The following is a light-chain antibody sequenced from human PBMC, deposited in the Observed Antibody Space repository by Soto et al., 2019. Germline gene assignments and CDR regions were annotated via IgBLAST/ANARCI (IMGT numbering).Light chain of an antibody. Sequence: EIMMTQSPATLSVSPGERATLSCRASQSVSSNLAWYQQKPGQAPRLLIYGASTRATGIPARFSGSGSGTEFTLTISSLQSEDFAVYYCQQYNDWPPKQYTFGQGTKLEIK. CDR1: QSVSSN. CDR2: GAS. J-gene: IGKJ2*01. CDR3: QQYNDWPPKQYT. V-gene: IGKV3-15*01.